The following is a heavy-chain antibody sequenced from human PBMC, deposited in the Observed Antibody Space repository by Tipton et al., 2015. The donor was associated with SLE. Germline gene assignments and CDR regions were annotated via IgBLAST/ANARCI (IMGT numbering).Heavy chain of an antibody. V-gene: IGHV4-39*07. CDR1: GGSISSSSYY. J-gene: IGHJ4*02. CDR3: ARGERYYYDSSGHFGVFDY. D-gene: IGHD3-22*01. CDR2: INHSGST. Sequence: TLSLTCTVSGGSISSSSYYWSWIRQPPGKGLEWIGEINHSGSTNYNPSLKSRVTISVDTSKNQFSLKLSSVTAADTAVYYCARGERYYYDSSGHFGVFDYWGQGTLVTVSS.